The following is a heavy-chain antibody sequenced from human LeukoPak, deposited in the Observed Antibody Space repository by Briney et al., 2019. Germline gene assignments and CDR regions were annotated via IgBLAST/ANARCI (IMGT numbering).Heavy chain of an antibody. CDR1: GYTLTELS. V-gene: IGHV1-24*01. CDR2: FDPEDGET. J-gene: IGHJ5*02. CDR3: ATAGYSGYESYYDSSGYLFDP. D-gene: IGHD3-22*01. Sequence: ASVKVSCKVSGYTLTELSMHWVRQAPGKGLEWMGGFDPEDGETIFAQRFQGRVTMTEDTSTDTAYMELSSLRSEDTAVYYCATAGYSGYESYYDSSGYLFDPWGQGTLVTVSS.